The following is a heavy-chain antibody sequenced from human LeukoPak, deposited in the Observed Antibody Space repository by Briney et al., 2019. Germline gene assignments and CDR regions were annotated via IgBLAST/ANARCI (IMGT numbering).Heavy chain of an antibody. J-gene: IGHJ5*02. V-gene: IGHV4-39*01. Sequence: SETLSLTCTASGGSVSSRNHYWVWLRQPPGQGLEWIGSNYYSASTSRNPSLKSPVSISVDTSKNQVSLKLSSVTAADTAVYYCARGGYCNTTTCYPERWFDPWGQGTLVTVSS. CDR2: NYYSAST. CDR3: ARGGYCNTTTCYPERWFDP. CDR1: GGSVSSRNHY. D-gene: IGHD2-2*01.